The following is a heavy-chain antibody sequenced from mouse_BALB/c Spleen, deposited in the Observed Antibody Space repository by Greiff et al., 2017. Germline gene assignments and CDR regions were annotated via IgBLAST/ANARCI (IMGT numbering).Heavy chain of an antibody. J-gene: IGHJ4*01. V-gene: IGHV3-2*02. CDR1: GYSITSDYA. D-gene: IGHD1-1*01. CDR2: ISYSGST. Sequence: EVKLMESGPGLVKPSQSLSLTCTVTGYSITSDYAWNWIRQFPGNKLEWMGYISYSGSTSYNPSLKSRISITRDTSKNQFFLQLNSVTTEDTATYYCARNYGSRYYAMDYWGQGTSVTVSS. CDR3: ARNYGSRYYAMDY.